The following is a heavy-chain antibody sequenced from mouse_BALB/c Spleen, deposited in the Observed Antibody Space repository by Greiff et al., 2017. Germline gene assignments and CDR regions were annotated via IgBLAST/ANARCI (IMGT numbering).Heavy chain of an antibody. CDR1: GFSLSTSGMG. D-gene: IGHD2-4*01. CDR2: IWWDDDK. V-gene: IGHV8-8*01. CDR3: ARMRGSTMITTGFAY. Sequence: QVTLKESGPGILQPSQTLSLTCSFSGFSLSTSGMGVGWIRQPSGKGLEWLAHIWWDDDKRYNPALKSRLTISKDTSSNQVFLKIASVDTADTATYYCARMRGSTMITTGFAYWGQGTLVTVSA. J-gene: IGHJ3*01.